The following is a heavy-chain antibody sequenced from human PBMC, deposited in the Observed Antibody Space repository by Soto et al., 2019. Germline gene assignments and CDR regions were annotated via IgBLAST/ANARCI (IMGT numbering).Heavy chain of an antibody. J-gene: IGHJ4*02. CDR2: IYYSGST. CDR1: GGSISSGGYY. Sequence: QVQLQESGPGLVKPSQTLSLTCTVSGGSISSGGYYWSWIRQHPGKGLEWIGYIYYSGSTYYNPSLQSPVYRSGDTAKDPFSPKPKSGAAAGPALYYWAGGGLGHRGQGTLVTVSS. V-gene: IGHV4-31*01. D-gene: IGHD3-16*01. CDR3: AGGGLGH.